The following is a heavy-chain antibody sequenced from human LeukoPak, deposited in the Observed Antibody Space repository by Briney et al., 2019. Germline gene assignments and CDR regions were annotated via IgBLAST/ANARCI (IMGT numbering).Heavy chain of an antibody. J-gene: IGHJ5*02. V-gene: IGHV4-34*01. Sequence: SETLSLTCAVYGGSFSGYYWSWIRQPPGKGLEWIGEMNHSGSTNYNPSLKSRVTISVDASKKQFSLNLSSVTAADTAVYYCARHEYTFNWFDPWGPGALVTVSS. CDR3: ARHEYTFNWFDP. CDR1: GGSFSGYY. CDR2: MNHSGST. D-gene: IGHD6-6*01.